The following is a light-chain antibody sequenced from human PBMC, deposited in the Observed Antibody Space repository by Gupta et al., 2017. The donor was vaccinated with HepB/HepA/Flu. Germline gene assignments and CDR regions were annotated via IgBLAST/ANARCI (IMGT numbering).Light chain of an antibody. J-gene: IGLJ1*01. CDR3: YSSAGSQDV. CDR1: RGDVGAYHY. CDR2: DVN. V-gene: IGLV2-11*01. Sequence: QSALTQPRSVSGSPGQSVTIACTGTRGDVGAYHYVSWYQQFPGKAPKLRSYDVNKRPAGVPDRVSASRSGNTASLTSSGLEAEDESYYYCYSSAGSQDVFGTGTKVTVL.